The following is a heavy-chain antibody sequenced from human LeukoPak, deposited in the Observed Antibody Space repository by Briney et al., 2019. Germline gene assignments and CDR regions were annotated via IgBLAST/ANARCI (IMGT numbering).Heavy chain of an antibody. V-gene: IGHV3-9*01. D-gene: IGHD2-8*01. Sequence: GGSLRLSCAASGFPFEGCAMHWVRHAPGKGLEWVSSINWDSGYIEYADSVRGRFTISRDNAKNSLYLQMNSLKPGDTALYFCAKEGSVCRNGICRYFDYWGQGTPVTVSS. CDR1: GFPFEGCA. CDR3: AKEGSVCRNGICRYFDY. CDR2: INWDSGYI. J-gene: IGHJ4*02.